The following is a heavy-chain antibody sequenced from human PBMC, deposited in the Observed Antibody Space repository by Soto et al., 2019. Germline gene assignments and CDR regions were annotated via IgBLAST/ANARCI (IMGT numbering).Heavy chain of an antibody. CDR2: IYYSGST. J-gene: IGHJ4*02. Sequence: SETLSLTCTVSGGSISSGGYYWSWIRQHPGKGLEWIGYIYYSGSTYYNPSLKSRVTISVDTSKNQFSLKLSSVTAADTAVYYCARARGEGGYDLDYFDYWGQGTLVTVSS. CDR1: GGSISSGGYY. CDR3: ARARGEGGYDLDYFDY. V-gene: IGHV4-31*03. D-gene: IGHD5-12*01.